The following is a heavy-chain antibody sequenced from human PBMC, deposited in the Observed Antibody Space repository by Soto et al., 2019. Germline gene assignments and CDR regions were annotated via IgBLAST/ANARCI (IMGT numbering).Heavy chain of an antibody. CDR2: IHYIGTT. CDR1: GGSISRSYYY. J-gene: IGHJ5*02. D-gene: IGHD1-26*01. V-gene: IGHV4-39*01. CDR3: ARRLGNGSYRVGHDP. Sequence: SDTLSLTCTVSGGSISRSYYYWGWIRQPPGKGLEWIGSIHYIGTTYHNPSLKSRVTISIDTSKNRFSLNLSSVTAADTAVYYCARRLGNGSYRVGHDPWGQGTLATVPS.